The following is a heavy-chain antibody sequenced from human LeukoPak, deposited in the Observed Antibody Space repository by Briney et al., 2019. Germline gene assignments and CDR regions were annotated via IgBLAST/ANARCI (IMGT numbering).Heavy chain of an antibody. CDR1: GYTFTGYY. CDR3: ARGIVGATSYFDY. Sequence: ASXKVSCKASGYTFTGYYMHWVRQAPGQGLEWMGRINPNSGGTNYAQKFQGRVTMTRDTSISTAYMELSRLRSDDTAVYYCARGIVGATSYFDYWGQGTLVTVSS. V-gene: IGHV1-2*06. J-gene: IGHJ4*02. CDR2: INPNSGGT. D-gene: IGHD1-26*01.